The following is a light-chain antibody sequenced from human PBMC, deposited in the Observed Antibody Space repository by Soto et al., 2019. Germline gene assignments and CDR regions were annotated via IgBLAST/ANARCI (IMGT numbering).Light chain of an antibody. J-gene: IGLJ3*02. V-gene: IGLV2-14*01. Sequence: QSPLTQPASVSGTPGQSITISCTGTSSDVGGYNYVSWYQQHPGKAPKLMIYEVSNRPSGVSNRFSGSKSGNTASLTISGLQAEDEADYYCSSYTSSTWVFGGGTKLTV. CDR2: EVS. CDR3: SSYTSSTWV. CDR1: SSDVGGYNY.